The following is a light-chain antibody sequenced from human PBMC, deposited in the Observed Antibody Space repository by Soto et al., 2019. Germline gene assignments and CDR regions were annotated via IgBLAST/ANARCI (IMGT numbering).Light chain of an antibody. CDR2: AAS. Sequence: DIQLTQSPSFLSASVGDRVTITCRASQGMTTYLAWYQQKPGTAPKLLIYAASTLQSGVPSRFSGSGSGTQFSLTISSLQPEDFATYYCQQFNSYPFTFGPGTTVHIK. V-gene: IGKV1-9*01. CDR3: QQFNSYPFT. J-gene: IGKJ3*01. CDR1: QGMTTY.